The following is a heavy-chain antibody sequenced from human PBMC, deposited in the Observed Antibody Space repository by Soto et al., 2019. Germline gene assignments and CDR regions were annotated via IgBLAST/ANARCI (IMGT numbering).Heavy chain of an antibody. J-gene: IGHJ3*01. D-gene: IGHD3-22*01. CDR3: ARGREYYDRGAFDV. Sequence: QVQLQQWGAGLLKPSETLSLTCAVYVASFRDYYWSWIRQPPGKGLEWVGEINHSGSTNYNPSLTRRVTMSVDTSKNQFSLRLSSVTAADTAVYYCARGREYYDRGAFDVWGQGTMITVSS. CDR1: VASFRDYY. V-gene: IGHV4-34*02. CDR2: INHSGST.